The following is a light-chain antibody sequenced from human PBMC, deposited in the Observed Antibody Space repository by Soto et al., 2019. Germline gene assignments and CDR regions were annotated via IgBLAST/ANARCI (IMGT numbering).Light chain of an antibody. CDR3: TSYTRTRNLL. V-gene: IGLV2-14*01. CDR2: EVS. J-gene: IGLJ2*01. CDR1: SSDVGAYNY. Sequence: QSALTQPASVSGSPGQSITISCTGTSSDVGAYNYVSWYQHHPGRAPKLIIFEVSHRPSGVSYRFSGSKSGNTASLTISGLQTEDEADYYCTSYTRTRNLLFGGGTKLTVL.